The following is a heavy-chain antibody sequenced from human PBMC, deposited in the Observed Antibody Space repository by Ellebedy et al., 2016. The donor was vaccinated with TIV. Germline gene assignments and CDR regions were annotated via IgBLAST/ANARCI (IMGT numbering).Heavy chain of an antibody. CDR2: ITSISNTI. V-gene: IGHV3-48*01. Sequence: PGGSLRLSCAVSGFTFIDHAMHWVRQAPGKGLEWVSYITSISNTIYYADSVKGRFTISRDKAKNSLYLQMNSLRAEDTAVYYCARGMSFGYSMDVWGQGTTVTVSS. CDR1: GFTFIDHA. J-gene: IGHJ6*02. D-gene: IGHD1-26*01. CDR3: ARGMSFGYSMDV.